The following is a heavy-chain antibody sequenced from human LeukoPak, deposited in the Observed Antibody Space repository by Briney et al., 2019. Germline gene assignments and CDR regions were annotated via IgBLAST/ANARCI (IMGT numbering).Heavy chain of an antibody. CDR2: IYTSGST. CDR1: GGSISSYY. V-gene: IGHV4-4*07. J-gene: IGHJ3*02. Sequence: PSETLSLTCTVSGGSISSYYWSWIRQPAGKGLEWIGRIYTSGSTNYNPSLKSRVTMSVDTSKNQFSLKLSSVTAADTAVYYSARDGCSGGSCYLPPGAFDIWGQGTMVTVSS. CDR3: ARDGCSGGSCYLPPGAFDI. D-gene: IGHD2-15*01.